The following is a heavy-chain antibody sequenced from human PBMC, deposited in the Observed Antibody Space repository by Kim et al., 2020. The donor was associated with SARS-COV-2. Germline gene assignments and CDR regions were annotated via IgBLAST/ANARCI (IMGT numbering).Heavy chain of an antibody. J-gene: IGHJ4*02. V-gene: IGHV5-51*01. CDR3: ATGYNSGRFDY. D-gene: IGHD6-19*01. CDR1: GYNFISYW. CDR2: IFPADSDT. Sequence: GESLKISCKGSGYNFISYWIAWVRQMPGKGLEWMGIIFPADSDTRYSPSFQGQVTISADKSISTAYLQWSSLKASDTAIFYCATGYNSGRFDYWGQGTLVTVTS.